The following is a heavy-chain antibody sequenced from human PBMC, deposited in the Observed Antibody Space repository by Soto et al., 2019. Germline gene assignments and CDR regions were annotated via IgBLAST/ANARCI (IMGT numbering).Heavy chain of an antibody. Sequence: QVQLVESGGGLVKPGGSLRLSCAVSGVSFNDFYIGWIRQAPGTGLEWIAYISTTGSTTFYANSVKGRFSLSRDNAETSLFLHMSGLTAEDTALYYCARGQNRGYSYFMDVWGRGTMVAVSS. CDR2: ISTTGSTT. CDR1: GVSFNDFY. J-gene: IGHJ6*03. V-gene: IGHV3-11*01. CDR3: ARGQNRGYSYFMDV.